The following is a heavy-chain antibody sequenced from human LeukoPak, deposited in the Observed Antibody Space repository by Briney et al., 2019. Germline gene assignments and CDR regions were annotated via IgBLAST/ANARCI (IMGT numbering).Heavy chain of an antibody. CDR2: ISSSGSTI. V-gene: IGHV3-11*04. D-gene: IGHD3-3*01. CDR1: GGSISSGGYY. CDR3: ARVWSDSDAFDI. Sequence: LSLTCTVSGGSISSGGYYWSWVRQPPGKGLEWVSYISSSGSTIYYADSVKGRFTISRDNAKNSLYLQMNSLRAEDTAVYYCARVWSDSDAFDIWGQGTMVTVSS. J-gene: IGHJ3*02.